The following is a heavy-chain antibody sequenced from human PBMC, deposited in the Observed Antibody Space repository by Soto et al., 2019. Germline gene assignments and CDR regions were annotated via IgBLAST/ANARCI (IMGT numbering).Heavy chain of an antibody. CDR3: TRTSGELLRYFGWLLLDV. CDR1: GGTFSSYT. V-gene: IGHV1-69*02. Sequence: QVQLVQSGAEVKKPGSSVKVSCKASGGTFSSYTISWVRQAPGQGLEWMGRIIPILGIANYAQKFQGRVTVTAHKFTTTASMVLSSLRSEDTAVYYCTRTSGELLRYFGWLLLDVWGQGTTVTVSS. CDR2: IIPILGIA. J-gene: IGHJ6*02. D-gene: IGHD3-9*01.